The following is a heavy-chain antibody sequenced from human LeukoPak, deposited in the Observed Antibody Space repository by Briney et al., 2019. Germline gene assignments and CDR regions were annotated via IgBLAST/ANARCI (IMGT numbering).Heavy chain of an antibody. V-gene: IGHV1-2*02. Sequence: ASVKVSCKASGYTFTGYYLHWVRQAPGQGLEWMGWISPDSDDTNYAQKFRGRVNMTRDTSISTAYMELSRLRSDDTAIYYCARGGFDYWGQGTLVTVSS. CDR3: ARGGFDY. J-gene: IGHJ4*02. CDR2: ISPDSDDT. CDR1: GYTFTGYY.